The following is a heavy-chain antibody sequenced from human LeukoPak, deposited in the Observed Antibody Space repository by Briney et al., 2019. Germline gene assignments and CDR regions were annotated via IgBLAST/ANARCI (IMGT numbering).Heavy chain of an antibody. J-gene: IGHJ4*02. Sequence: GESLKISCKGSGYSFTNYWIGWVRQMPGKGLEWMGIIYPGDSDTRYSPSFQGQVTISADKSISTAYLQWSSLKASDTAMYYCASPRYSSGWPLRXWGQGTLVTV. V-gene: IGHV5-51*01. CDR3: ASPRYSSGWPLRX. D-gene: IGHD6-19*01. CDR2: IYPGDSDT. CDR1: GYSFTNYW.